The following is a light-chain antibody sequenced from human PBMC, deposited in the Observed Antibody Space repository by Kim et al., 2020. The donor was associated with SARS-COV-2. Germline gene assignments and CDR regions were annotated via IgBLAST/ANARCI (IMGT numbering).Light chain of an antibody. CDR1: STDVGGYNY. Sequence: QSALTQPASVSGSPGQSITISCTGTSTDVGGYNYVSWYQQHPGKVPKLMIYDVNKRPSGVSNRFSGSKSGNTASLTISGLQAEDEADYYCTSFTTSSDVFGTGTKVTV. CDR2: DVN. CDR3: TSFTTSSDV. V-gene: IGLV2-14*01. J-gene: IGLJ1*01.